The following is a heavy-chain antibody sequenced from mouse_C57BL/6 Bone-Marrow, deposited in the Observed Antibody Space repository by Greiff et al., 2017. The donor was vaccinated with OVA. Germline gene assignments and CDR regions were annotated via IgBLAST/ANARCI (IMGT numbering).Heavy chain of an antibody. CDR1: GYSFTDYN. CDR2: INPNYGTT. D-gene: IGHD2-4*01. J-gene: IGHJ1*03. V-gene: IGHV1-39*01. Sequence: EVKLQESGPELVKPGASVKISCKASGYSFTDYNMNWVKQSNGKSLEWIGVINPNYGTTSYNQKFKGQATLTVDQSSSTAYMQLNSLTSEDSAVYYCARSGYDYDNWYFDVWGTGTTVTVSS. CDR3: ARSGYDYDNWYFDV.